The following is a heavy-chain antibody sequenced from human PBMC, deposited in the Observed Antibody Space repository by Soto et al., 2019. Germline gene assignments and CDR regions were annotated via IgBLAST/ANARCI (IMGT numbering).Heavy chain of an antibody. CDR1: GYIFTGYY. D-gene: IGHD6-13*01. Sequence: VASVKVSCKASGYIFTGYYMHWVRQAPGQGLEWMGWINPNSGDTKYAQKFQGRVIMTRDTSISTASVELSSLTSGDTAVYYCARASEGSSWHISPFDIWGLGTLVTASS. CDR2: INPNSGDT. J-gene: IGHJ4*02. V-gene: IGHV1-2*02. CDR3: ARASEGSSWHISPFDI.